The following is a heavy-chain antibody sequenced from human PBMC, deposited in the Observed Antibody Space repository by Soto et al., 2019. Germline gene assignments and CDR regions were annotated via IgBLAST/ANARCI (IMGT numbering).Heavy chain of an antibody. J-gene: IGHJ5*02. D-gene: IGHD2-2*01. V-gene: IGHV3-23*01. CDR1: GFTFSSYA. CDR2: ISGSGGST. Sequence: PGGSLRLSCAASGFTFSSYAMRWVRQAPGKGLEWVSAISGSGGSTYYADSVKGRFTIYRDNSKNTLYLQMNSLRAEDTAVYYCARDPVKVEVPAARFDHWGQGTLVTVSS. CDR3: ARDPVKVEVPAARFDH.